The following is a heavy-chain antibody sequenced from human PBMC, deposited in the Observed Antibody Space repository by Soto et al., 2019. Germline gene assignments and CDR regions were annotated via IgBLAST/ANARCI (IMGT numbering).Heavy chain of an antibody. CDR3: GRDPWAADY. CDR2: IYSGGST. D-gene: IGHD3-16*01. Sequence: EVQLVESGGGLVQPGGSLRLSCAASGFTVSTKYMSWVRQAPGKGLEWVSVIYSGGSTFYADSVRGRFTISRDNSKNTVNLKINTRRAEDTVVFYCGRDPWAADYGGQGTLFPVSS. V-gene: IGHV3-66*01. J-gene: IGHJ4*02. CDR1: GFTVSTKY.